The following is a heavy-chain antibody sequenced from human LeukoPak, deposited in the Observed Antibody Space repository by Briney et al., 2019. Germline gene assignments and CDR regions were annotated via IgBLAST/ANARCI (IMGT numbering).Heavy chain of an antibody. D-gene: IGHD6-13*01. CDR3: ARGEGASSWTRYYYYGMDV. Sequence: GGSLRLSCAASGFTFSSYSMNWVRQAPGKGLEWVSYISSSSSTIYYADSVKGRFTISRDNAKNSLYLQMNSLRAEDTAVYYCARGEGASSWTRYYYYGMDVWGQGTTVTASS. CDR2: ISSSSSTI. V-gene: IGHV3-48*01. J-gene: IGHJ6*02. CDR1: GFTFSSYS.